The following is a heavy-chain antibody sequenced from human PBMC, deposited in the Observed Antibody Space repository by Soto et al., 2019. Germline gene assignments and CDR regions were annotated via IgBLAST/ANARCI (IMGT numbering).Heavy chain of an antibody. J-gene: IGHJ4*02. Sequence: GGSLRLSCVVSGFTFSNYAMSWVRQAPGKGLEWVSAISAGGGSTYYADSVKGRFTISRDNSKNTLYLQMNSLRAEDTAVYYCAKDRAGAYYRLDYWGQGTLVTVSS. CDR1: GFTFSNYA. CDR2: ISAGGGST. CDR3: AKDRAGAYYRLDY. D-gene: IGHD3-10*01. V-gene: IGHV3-23*01.